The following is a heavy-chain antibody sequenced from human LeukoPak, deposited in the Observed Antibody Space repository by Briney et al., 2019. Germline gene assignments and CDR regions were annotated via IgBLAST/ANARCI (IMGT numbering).Heavy chain of an antibody. J-gene: IGHJ4*02. CDR2: ISAYNGNT. V-gene: IGHV1-18*01. D-gene: IGHD5-18*01. Sequence: SVKVSCKASGYTFTSYGISWVRQAPGQGLEWMGWISAYNGNTNYAQKLQGRVTMTTDTSTSTAYMELRSLRSDDSAVYYCARDRSYTAMVKYYFDYWGQGTLVTVSS. CDR1: GYTFTSYG. CDR3: ARDRSYTAMVKYYFDY.